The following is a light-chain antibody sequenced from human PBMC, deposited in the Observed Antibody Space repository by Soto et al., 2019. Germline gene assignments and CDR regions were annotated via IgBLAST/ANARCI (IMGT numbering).Light chain of an antibody. CDR2: DIS. V-gene: IGKV1-39*01. CDR3: QQSYYNPT. Sequence: EIQMTPFPSSLSASVGDIVTITCRASQSVINYLHWYQQKPGKAPNLLIYDISTLQSGVPSRFSGSGSGTDFTLTIRSLKHEDFATEYCQQSYYNPTFGQGTKVDIK. J-gene: IGKJ1*01. CDR1: QSVINY.